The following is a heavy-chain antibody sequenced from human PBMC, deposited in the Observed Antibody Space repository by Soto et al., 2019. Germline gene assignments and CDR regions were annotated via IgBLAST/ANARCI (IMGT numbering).Heavy chain of an antibody. Sequence: QVQLVESGGGVVQPGTSLRLSCAASGFTFSSSVMHWVRQAPGKGLEWMAIISYGGNSKYYADSVKGRFTISRDNSESTLYLQMNSLRVEVTAVYYCTSEAFEDGRGHYDYWGQGALVSVSS. V-gene: IGHV3-30*03. J-gene: IGHJ4*02. D-gene: IGHD3-22*01. CDR3: TSEAFEDGRGHYDY. CDR1: GFTFSSSV. CDR2: ISYGGNSK.